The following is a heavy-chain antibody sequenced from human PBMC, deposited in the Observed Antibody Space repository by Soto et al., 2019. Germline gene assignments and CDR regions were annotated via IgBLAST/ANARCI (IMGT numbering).Heavy chain of an antibody. CDR1: GFTFDQYT. D-gene: IGHD3-16*01. CDR2: ITWHSGNL. Sequence: EVQLVESGGGLVQPGMSLRLACAASGFTFDQYTMHWVRQATAKGLEWVSSITWHSGNLGYAASVKGRFTSSRDNAKNSLYLQMNTQRAGDTAVYNCAKEMITFGDFNYYYMDVWCTGTTVTVSS. J-gene: IGHJ6*03. V-gene: IGHV3-9*01. CDR3: AKEMITFGDFNYYYMDV.